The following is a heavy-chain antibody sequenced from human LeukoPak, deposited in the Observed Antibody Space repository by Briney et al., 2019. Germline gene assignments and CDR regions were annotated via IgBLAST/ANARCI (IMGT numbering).Heavy chain of an antibody. V-gene: IGHV1-2*04. CDR2: INPNSGGT. CDR1: GYTFTGYY. Sequence: ASVKVSCKASGYTFTGYYMHWVRQAPGQGLEWMGWINPNSGGTNYAQKFQGWVTMTRDTSISTAYMELSRLRSDDTAVYYCARAPLLYYYYYMDVWGKGTTVTISS. J-gene: IGHJ6*03. CDR3: ARAPLLYYYYYMDV.